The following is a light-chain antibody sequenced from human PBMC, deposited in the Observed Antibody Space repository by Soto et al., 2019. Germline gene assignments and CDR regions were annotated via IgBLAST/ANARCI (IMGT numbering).Light chain of an antibody. CDR3: QQYYSTPYT. CDR1: QSVLYSSNDKNY. Sequence: DIVMTQSADSLAVSLGERATINCKSSQSVLYSSNDKNYLAWYQQKPGQPPKLLIYWASTREAGVPDRFSGSGSGTDFTLTISSLQAEDVAVYYCQQYYSTPYTIGQGTKLELK. CDR2: WAS. V-gene: IGKV4-1*01. J-gene: IGKJ2*01.